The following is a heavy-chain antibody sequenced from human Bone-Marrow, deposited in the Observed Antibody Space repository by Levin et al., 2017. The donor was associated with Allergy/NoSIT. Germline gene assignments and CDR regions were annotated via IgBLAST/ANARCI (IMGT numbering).Heavy chain of an antibody. D-gene: IGHD7-27*01. J-gene: IGHJ5*01. CDR1: GFAFTTYS. CDR2: IDSTSTYM. CDR3: ATGDVSLTGWPNLGDS. Sequence: GGSLRLSCAASGFAFTTYSMNWVRQAPGKGLEWISSIDSTSTYMYYAGSVKGRFAISRDNAKDSLYLQMNSLRAEDTDLYYCATGDVSLTGWPNLGDSWGQGTLVTVSS. V-gene: IGHV3-21*01.